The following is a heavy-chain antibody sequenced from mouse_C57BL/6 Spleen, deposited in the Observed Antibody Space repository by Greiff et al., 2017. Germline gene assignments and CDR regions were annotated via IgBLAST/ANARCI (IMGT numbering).Heavy chain of an antibody. J-gene: IGHJ1*03. CDR1: GYTFTSYW. Sequence: QVQLQQPGAELVKPGASVKMSCKASGYTFTSYWITWVKQRPGQGLEWIGDIYPGSGSTNYNEKFKSKATLTVDTSASTAYMQLSSLTSEDSAVYYCARGDYDYWYFDVWGTGTTVTVSS. CDR3: ARGDYDYWYFDV. CDR2: IYPGSGST. D-gene: IGHD2-4*01. V-gene: IGHV1-55*01.